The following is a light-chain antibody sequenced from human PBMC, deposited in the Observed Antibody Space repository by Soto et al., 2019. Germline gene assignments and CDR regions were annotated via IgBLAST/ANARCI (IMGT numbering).Light chain of an antibody. CDR3: CSYAGSRIHYV. Sequence: QSALTQPASVSGSPGQSITISCTGTSSDVGSYNLVSWYQQHPGKAPKLMIYEGSERPSGVSNRFSGSKSGNTASLTISGLQAEDEVDYYCCSYAGSRIHYVFGTGTKVTVL. CDR1: SSDVGSYNL. CDR2: EGS. J-gene: IGLJ1*01. V-gene: IGLV2-23*01.